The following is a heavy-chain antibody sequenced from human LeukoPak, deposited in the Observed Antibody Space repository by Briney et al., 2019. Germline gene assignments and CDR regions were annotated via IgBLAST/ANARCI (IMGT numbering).Heavy chain of an antibody. CDR2: INAGNGNT. V-gene: IGHV1-3*01. CDR3: ARGPKNYYDSSGYYSI. D-gene: IGHD3-22*01. Sequence: ASVKVSCKASGYTFTNYDINWVRRATGQRLEWMGWINAGNGNTKYSQKFQGRVTITRDTSASTAYMELSSLRSEDTAVYYCARGPKNYYDSSGYYSIWGQGTLVTVSS. CDR1: GYTFTNYD. J-gene: IGHJ4*02.